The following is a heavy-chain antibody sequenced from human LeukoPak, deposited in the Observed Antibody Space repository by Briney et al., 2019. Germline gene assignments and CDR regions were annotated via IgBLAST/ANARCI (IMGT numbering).Heavy chain of an antibody. J-gene: IGHJ4*02. CDR2: IDPNSGDT. CDR1: GYTFTGYY. D-gene: IGHD3-3*01. V-gene: IGHV1-2*04. Sequence: ASVKVSCKASGYTFTGYYVHWVRQAPGQGLEWMGWIDPNSGDTNYAQKFQDWVIMTRDTSITTAYMELTRLRSDDTAMYYCARDSPFGMVTIALDYWVQGTLVTVSS. CDR3: ARDSPFGMVTIALDY.